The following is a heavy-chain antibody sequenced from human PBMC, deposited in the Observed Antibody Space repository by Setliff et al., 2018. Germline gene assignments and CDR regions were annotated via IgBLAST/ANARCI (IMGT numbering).Heavy chain of an antibody. CDR3: ARRGTTAFDF. CDR1: GFNFRDFS. Sequence: PGGSLRLSCATSGFNFRDFSLTWVRQAPGKGLEWVANIKQDGSEEYYVDSVRGRFTISRDNAHNSLYLQMNNLRVEDTAVYYCARRGTTAFDFWGLGTLVTVSS. J-gene: IGHJ4*02. D-gene: IGHD4-4*01. V-gene: IGHV3-7*01. CDR2: IKQDGSEE.